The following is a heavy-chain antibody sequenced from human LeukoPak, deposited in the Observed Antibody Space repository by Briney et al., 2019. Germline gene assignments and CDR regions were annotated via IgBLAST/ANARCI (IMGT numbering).Heavy chain of an antibody. CDR3: TRGVGVTIFGVGGQAFDI. CDR1: GYTLTELS. D-gene: IGHD3-3*01. J-gene: IGHJ3*02. Sequence: ASVKVSCKVSGYTLTELSMHWVRQAPGKGLEWMGIINPSGGTTRYAQKFQGRVTMTRDTSTSTLYMELSSLRSEDTAVYYCTRGVGVTIFGVGGQAFDIWGQGTMVTVSS. CDR2: INPSGGTT. V-gene: IGHV1-46*03.